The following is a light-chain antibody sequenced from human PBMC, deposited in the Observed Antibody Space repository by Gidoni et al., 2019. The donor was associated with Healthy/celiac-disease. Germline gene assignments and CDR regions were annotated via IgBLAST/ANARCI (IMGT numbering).Light chain of an antibody. Sequence: ILLTQSPGTLSLSPGERATLPCRTSQSVSSSYLAWYQQKPGQAPRLLIYGASSRATGIPDRFSGSGSGTDFTLTISRLEPEDFAVYYCQQYGSSRTFGQGTKVEIK. J-gene: IGKJ1*01. CDR3: QQYGSSRT. V-gene: IGKV3-20*01. CDR2: GAS. CDR1: QSVSSSY.